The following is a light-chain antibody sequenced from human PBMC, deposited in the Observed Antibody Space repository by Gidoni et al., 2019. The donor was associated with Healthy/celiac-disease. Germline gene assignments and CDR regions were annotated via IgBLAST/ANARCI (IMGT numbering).Light chain of an antibody. CDR3: QQYNNWPPSCT. Sequence: ELVMTQSPATLSVSPGERATLSCRASQSVSSNLAWYQQNPGQAPRLLIYGASTRATGIPARFSGSGSGTEFTLTISSLQSEDFAVYYCQQYNNWPPSCTFGQGTKLEIK. CDR1: QSVSSN. CDR2: GAS. J-gene: IGKJ2*02. V-gene: IGKV3-15*01.